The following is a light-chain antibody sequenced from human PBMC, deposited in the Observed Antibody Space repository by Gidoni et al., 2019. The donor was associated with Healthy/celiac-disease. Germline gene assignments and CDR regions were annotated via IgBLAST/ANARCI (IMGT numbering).Light chain of an antibody. Sequence: EIVLTQSPGTLSLSPGERATLSCRASQSVSSSYLAWYQQKPGQAPRLLIYGASSRATVIPDRFSGSGSGTDFTLTISRLEPEDFAVYYCQQYGSSPPNTFGGXTKVEIK. CDR3: QQYGSSPPNT. CDR2: GAS. J-gene: IGKJ4*01. CDR1: QSVSSSY. V-gene: IGKV3-20*01.